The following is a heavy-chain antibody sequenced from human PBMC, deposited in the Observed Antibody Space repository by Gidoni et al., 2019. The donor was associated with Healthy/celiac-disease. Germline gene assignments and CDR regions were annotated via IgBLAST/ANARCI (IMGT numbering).Heavy chain of an antibody. CDR3: AKVAEGSSWYSGDAFDI. CDR1: GFTFSSYA. V-gene: IGHV3-23*01. CDR2: ISGSGGST. J-gene: IGHJ3*02. Sequence: EVQLLESGGGLVQPGGSLRLSCGASGFTFSSYAMSWVRQAPGKGLEWVSAISGSGGSTYYADSVKGRFTSSRDNSKNTLYLQMNSLRAEDTAVYYCAKVAEGSSWYSGDAFDIWGQGTMVTVSS. D-gene: IGHD6-13*01.